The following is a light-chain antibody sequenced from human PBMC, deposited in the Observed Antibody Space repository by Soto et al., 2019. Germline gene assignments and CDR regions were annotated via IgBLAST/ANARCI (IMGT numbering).Light chain of an antibody. CDR3: QQSNNWASIT. J-gene: IGKJ5*01. CDR2: GAS. V-gene: IGKV3D-15*01. Sequence: IVMTESPPTMSVSPGERDPLSCRASQSVGSNLAWYKQKPGQPPRLLIYGASTRATGIPARFSGSGSGTDFILTISSLQSEDFAVYYCQQSNNWASITFGQGTRLEIK. CDR1: QSVGSN.